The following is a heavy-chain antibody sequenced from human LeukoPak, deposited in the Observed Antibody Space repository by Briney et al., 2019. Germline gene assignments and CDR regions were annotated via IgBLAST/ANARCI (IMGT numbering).Heavy chain of an antibody. D-gene: IGHD6-13*01. CDR3: ARDWPTIAAAGTIPEYFQH. CDR1: GFTVSSKY. Sequence: GGSLRLSCAASGFTVSSKYMSWVRQAPGKGLEWVSSISSSSSYIYYADSVKGRFTISRDNAKNSLYLQMNSLRAEDTAVYYCARDWPTIAAAGTIPEYFQHWGQGTLVTVSS. CDR2: ISSSSSYI. V-gene: IGHV3-21*01. J-gene: IGHJ1*01.